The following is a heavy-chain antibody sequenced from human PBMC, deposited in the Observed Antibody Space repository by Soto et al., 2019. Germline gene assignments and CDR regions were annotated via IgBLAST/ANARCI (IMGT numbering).Heavy chain of an antibody. CDR1: GFTFSSYS. V-gene: IGHV3-21*01. J-gene: IGHJ5*02. CDR2: ISTTSTYK. Sequence: GGSLRLSCAASGFTFSSYSMNWVRQAPGKGLEWVSSISTTSTYKYYADSVKGRFTISRDNAKNSLYLQMNSLRAEDTAVYYCASPAWFDPWGQGTMVTFSS. CDR3: ASPAWFDP.